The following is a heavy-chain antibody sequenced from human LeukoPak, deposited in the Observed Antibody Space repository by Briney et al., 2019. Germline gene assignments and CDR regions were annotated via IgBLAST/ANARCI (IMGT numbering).Heavy chain of an antibody. D-gene: IGHD3-22*01. J-gene: IGHJ5*02. CDR1: GFTFSGYG. Sequence: GGSLRLSCAASGFTFSGYGMSWVRQAPGKGLEWVADIKEDGSEKYYVDSVKGRFTISRDNAKNSLYLQMNSLRAEDTAVYYCARVHYDSSGYYEGRAFWFDPWGQGTLVTVSS. CDR3: ARVHYDSSGYYEGRAFWFDP. V-gene: IGHV3-7*01. CDR2: IKEDGSEK.